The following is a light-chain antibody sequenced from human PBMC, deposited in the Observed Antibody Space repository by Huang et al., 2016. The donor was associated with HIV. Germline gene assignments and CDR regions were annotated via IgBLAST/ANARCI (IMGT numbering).Light chain of an antibody. CDR2: AAS. CDR3: QQSYSTLRYT. V-gene: IGKV1-39*01. J-gene: IGKJ2*01. CDR1: QSSSSY. Sequence: DIQMTQSPSSLSASVGDRVTITCRASQSSSSYLNWYQQKPGKAPKLLIYAASSLQSGVPSRFSGSGSGTDFTLTISSLQPEDFATYYCQQSYSTLRYTFGQGTKLEIK.